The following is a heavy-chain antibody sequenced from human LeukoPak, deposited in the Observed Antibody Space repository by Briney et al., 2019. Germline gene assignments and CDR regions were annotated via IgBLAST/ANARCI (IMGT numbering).Heavy chain of an antibody. Sequence: PSETLSLTCTVSGYSISSGYYWGWIRQPPGKGLEWIGSIYHSGSTYYNPSPKSRVTISVDTSKNQFSLKLSSVTAADTAVYYCATVSGYYGSGSYYRYYFDYWGQGTLVTVSS. CDR3: ATVSGYYGSGSYYRYYFDY. CDR2: IYHSGST. J-gene: IGHJ4*02. V-gene: IGHV4-38-2*02. CDR1: GYSISSGYY. D-gene: IGHD3-10*01.